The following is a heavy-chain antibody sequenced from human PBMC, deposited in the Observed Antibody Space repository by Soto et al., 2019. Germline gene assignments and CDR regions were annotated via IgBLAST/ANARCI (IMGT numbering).Heavy chain of an antibody. J-gene: IGHJ5*02. CDR1: GGTFSSYA. CDR2: IIPIFGTA. V-gene: IGHV1-69*01. Sequence: QVQLVQSGAEVKKPGSSVKVSCKASGGTFSSYAISWVRQAPGQGLEWMGGIIPIFGTANYAQKFQGRVTITADEATSTDYMELSSLRSEDTAVYYCAKHPTKYSSSSDSWFDPWGQGTLVTVSS. CDR3: AKHPTKYSSSSDSWFDP. D-gene: IGHD6-6*01.